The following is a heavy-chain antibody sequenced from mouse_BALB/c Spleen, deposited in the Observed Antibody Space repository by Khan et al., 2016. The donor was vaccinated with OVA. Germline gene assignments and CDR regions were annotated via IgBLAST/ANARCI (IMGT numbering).Heavy chain of an antibody. Sequence: QVQLQQPGVELARPGASVKMSCKASGYTFTSYTIHWVKQRPGQGLEWIGYIFPSSGYSNYNQRFKDKATLTADNSSTTAYMQLSSLTSEDSAVYYCARKIHDYGSRGAMDYWGQGTSVTVSS. CDR1: GYTFTSYT. J-gene: IGHJ4*01. CDR3: ARKIHDYGSRGAMDY. CDR2: IFPSSGYS. D-gene: IGHD1-1*01. V-gene: IGHV1-4*01.